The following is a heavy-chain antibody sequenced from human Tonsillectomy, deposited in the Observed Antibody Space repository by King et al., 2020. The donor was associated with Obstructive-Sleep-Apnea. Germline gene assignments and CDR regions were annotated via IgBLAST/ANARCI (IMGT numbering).Heavy chain of an antibody. V-gene: IGHV3-9*01. D-gene: IGHD6-25*01. CDR1: GFTFDDYG. CDR3: VKDRASGYRSGAFDI. CDR2: ITWNSGNI. J-gene: IGHJ3*02. Sequence: VQLVESGGGLVQPGRSLRLSCAASGFTFDDYGMHWARQAPGKGLEWVSGITWNSGNIGYGDPVKGRFTISRDNGKNSLYLQMNSLRAEDTALYYCVKDRASGYRSGAFDIWGQGTMVTVSS.